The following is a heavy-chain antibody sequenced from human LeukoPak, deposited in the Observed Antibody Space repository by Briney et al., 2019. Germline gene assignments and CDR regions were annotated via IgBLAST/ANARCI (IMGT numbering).Heavy chain of an antibody. CDR1: GYTFTGYY. D-gene: IGHD3-9*01. CDR3: ARGDDIISAEYFQH. J-gene: IGHJ1*01. CDR2: INPNSGGT. Sequence: GASVKVSCRASGYTFTGYYMHWVRQAPGQGLEWMGWINPNSGGTNYAQKFQGRVTMTRDTSISTAYMELSRLRSDDTAVYYCARGDDIISAEYFQHWGQGTLVTVSS. V-gene: IGHV1-2*02.